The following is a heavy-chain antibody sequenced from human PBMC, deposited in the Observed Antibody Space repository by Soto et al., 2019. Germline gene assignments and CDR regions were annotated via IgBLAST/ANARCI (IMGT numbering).Heavy chain of an antibody. Sequence: GGSLRLSCAASGFTFSSYAMSWVRQAPGKGLEWVSAISGSGGSTYYADSVKGRFTISRDNSKNTLYLQMNSLRAEDTAVYYCAKDSHYGDRLTPPTHMDVRGKGTTVTVSS. D-gene: IGHD4-17*01. CDR1: GFTFSSYA. J-gene: IGHJ6*03. V-gene: IGHV3-23*01. CDR3: AKDSHYGDRLTPPTHMDV. CDR2: ISGSGGST.